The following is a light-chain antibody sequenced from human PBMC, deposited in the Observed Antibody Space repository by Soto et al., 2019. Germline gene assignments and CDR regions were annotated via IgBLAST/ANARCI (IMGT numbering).Light chain of an antibody. CDR1: QSIGTY. Sequence: ETVLTQSPATLSLSPGERATLSCRASQSIGTYLFWYQQKPGQAPRLLIYDASSRATGIPARFSGSGSGTDFTLTISSLEPEDFAVYYCQQRGNWPLTFGGGTKVEIK. CDR2: DAS. J-gene: IGKJ4*01. CDR3: QQRGNWPLT. V-gene: IGKV3-11*01.